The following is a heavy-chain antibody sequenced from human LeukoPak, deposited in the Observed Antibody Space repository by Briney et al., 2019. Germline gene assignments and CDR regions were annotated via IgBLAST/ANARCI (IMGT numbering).Heavy chain of an antibody. CDR2: IYYSGST. Sequence: PSETLSLTCTVSGGSISSSSYYWGWIRQPPGKGLEWIGSIYYSGSTYYNPSLKSRVTISVDTSKNQFSLKLSSVTAADTAVYYCARALLRYFDWLLPGVYYYYYMDVWGKGTTVTVSS. D-gene: IGHD3-9*01. J-gene: IGHJ6*03. CDR3: ARALLRYFDWLLPGVYYYYYMDV. CDR1: GGSISSSSYY. V-gene: IGHV4-39*07.